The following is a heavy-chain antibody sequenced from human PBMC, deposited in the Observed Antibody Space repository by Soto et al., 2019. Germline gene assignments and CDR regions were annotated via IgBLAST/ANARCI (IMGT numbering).Heavy chain of an antibody. CDR3: ARTSGYYGSGSYYNGGDYYYYYGMDV. D-gene: IGHD3-10*01. CDR2: ISSSSSTI. CDR1: GFTFSSYS. J-gene: IGHJ6*02. V-gene: IGHV3-48*02. Sequence: GGSLRLSCAASGFTFSSYSMNWVRQAPGKGPEWVSYISSSSSTIYYADSVKGRFTISRDNAKNSLYLQMNSLRDEDTAVYYCARTSGYYGSGSYYNGGDYYYYYGMDVWGQGTTVTVSS.